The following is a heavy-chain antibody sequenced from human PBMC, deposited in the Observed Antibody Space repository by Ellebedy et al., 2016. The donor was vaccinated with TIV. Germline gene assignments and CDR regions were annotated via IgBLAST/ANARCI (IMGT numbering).Heavy chain of an antibody. J-gene: IGHJ4*02. CDR3: ARASAGLDY. CDR2: IGSAGDT. CDR1: GFTFSSYA. V-gene: IGHV3-13*01. D-gene: IGHD6-13*01. Sequence: GESLKISCAASGFTFSSYAMSWVRQAPGKGLEWVSAIGSAGDTYYSGSVKGRFTISRENGKNSVYLQMNSLRAEDTAVYYCARASAGLDYWGQGTLVTVSS.